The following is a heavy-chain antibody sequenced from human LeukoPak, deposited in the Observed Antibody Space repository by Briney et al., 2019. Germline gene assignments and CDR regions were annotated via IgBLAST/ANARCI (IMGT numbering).Heavy chain of an antibody. CDR1: GFTFISYD. CDR3: ARDLVSGAPDYLDS. V-gene: IGHV3-30-3*01. J-gene: IGHJ4*02. CDR2: MSSDGSIK. D-gene: IGHD1-26*01. Sequence: GGSLRLSCAASGFTFISYDIHWVRQAPGKGRQWVAVMSSDGSIKIYTDSVKGRFTISRDNSKNTLYLEMNSLRVDDTAVYYCARDLVSGAPDYLDSWGQGTLVVVSS.